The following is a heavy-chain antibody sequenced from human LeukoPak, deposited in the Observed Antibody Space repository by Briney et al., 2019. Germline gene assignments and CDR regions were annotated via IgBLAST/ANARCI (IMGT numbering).Heavy chain of an antibody. CDR1: GYTFNTYG. J-gene: IGHJ4*02. CDR3: ARVSSTYYDILTAYYGY. Sequence: ASVKVSCKASGYTFNTYGVGWVRQAPGQGLEWMGWTSVYNGDTHYIQKLQGRVTMTTDTATSTAYMELRSLRSDDTAVYYCARVSSTYYDILTAYYGYWGQGTLVTVSS. D-gene: IGHD3-9*01. V-gene: IGHV1-18*01. CDR2: TSVYNGDT.